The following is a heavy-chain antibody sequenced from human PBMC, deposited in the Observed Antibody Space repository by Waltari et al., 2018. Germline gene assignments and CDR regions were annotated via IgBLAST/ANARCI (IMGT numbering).Heavy chain of an antibody. CDR2: FFSSGST. CDR1: GGSISSYY. D-gene: IGHD2-2*01. V-gene: IGHV4-4*07. CDR3: ARVKRGVVSAGTRVYYYYYMDV. J-gene: IGHJ6*03. Sequence: QVQLQESGPGLGKPSETRSLTCTVPGGSISSYYWSWIRQPAGKGLEWIGRFFSSGSTNYNPSLKSRVTMSVDTSKNPFSLKLNSVTAADTAVYYCARVKRGVVSAGTRVYYYYYMDVWGKGTTVTISS.